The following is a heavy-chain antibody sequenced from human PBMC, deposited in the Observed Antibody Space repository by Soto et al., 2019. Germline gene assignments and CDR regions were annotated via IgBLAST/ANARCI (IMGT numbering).Heavy chain of an antibody. CDR1: GYSFTKYG. J-gene: IGHJ6*02. Sequence: ASVKVSCKTSGYSFTKYGLHWVRQAPGQRLEWMGWINPGNGETKYSQKFQGRVTITRDTSATTAYMELSSLRSEDSAVFYCARTDCSSTSCYNYYYYSMDVWGQGTTVTVSS. CDR3: ARTDCSSTSCYNYYYYSMDV. CDR2: INPGNGET. D-gene: IGHD2-2*01. V-gene: IGHV1-3*01.